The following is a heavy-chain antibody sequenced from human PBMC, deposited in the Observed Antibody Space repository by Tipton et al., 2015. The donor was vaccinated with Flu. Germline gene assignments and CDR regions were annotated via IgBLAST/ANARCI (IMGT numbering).Heavy chain of an antibody. CDR3: GRVTPAFGGVVVKTGDY. D-gene: IGHD3-16*02. CDR2: ISADSGAT. J-gene: IGHJ4*02. Sequence: QLVQSGAEGRRPGASVKVSCKTSGYTSINYGISWVRQAPGQWLEWMGWISADSGATVYAQRFQGRVTMNTDTSASAGYTEVRSLRSDDTAAYYCGRVTPAFGGVVVKTGDYWGQGALITVSS. CDR1: GYTSINYG. V-gene: IGHV1-18*01.